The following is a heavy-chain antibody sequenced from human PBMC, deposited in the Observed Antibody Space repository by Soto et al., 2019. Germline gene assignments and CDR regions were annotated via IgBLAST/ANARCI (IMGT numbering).Heavy chain of an antibody. CDR1: GDSFTGYY. Sequence: QVQLVQSGAEVKKPGASVTVSCRASGDSFTGYYMHGVRQAPGQGLEWMGWINPNSGVTKYAQKFQGWVTMTRDTSMRTVYMELSRLRSDDTAVYYCARESGGATATLDYYGFYMDVWGTGTTVTVSS. J-gene: IGHJ6*03. D-gene: IGHD1-26*01. CDR3: ARESGGATATLDYYGFYMDV. V-gene: IGHV1-2*04. CDR2: INPNSGVT.